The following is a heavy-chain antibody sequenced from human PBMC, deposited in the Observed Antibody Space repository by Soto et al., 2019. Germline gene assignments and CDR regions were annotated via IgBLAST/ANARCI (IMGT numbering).Heavy chain of an antibody. CDR3: ARVRRFGAPSDY. V-gene: IGHV1-69*12. CDR1: GGTFSSYA. CDR2: IVPIFGTA. Sequence: QVQLVQSGAEVKKPGSSVKVSCKASGGTFSSYAISWVRQAPGQGLEWMGGIVPIFGTANYAQKFQGRVXLXAXXSTSTAYRELSSLRSEHTAVYYCARVRRFGAPSDYWGQGTLVTVSS. D-gene: IGHD3-10*01. J-gene: IGHJ4*02.